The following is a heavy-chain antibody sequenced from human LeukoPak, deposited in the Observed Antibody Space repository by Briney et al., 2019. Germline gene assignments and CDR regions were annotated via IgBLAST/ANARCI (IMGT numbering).Heavy chain of an antibody. CDR3: AKGGLGAVDYFDP. V-gene: IGHV3-23*01. D-gene: IGHD6-19*01. CDR2: ISSDARRT. CDR1: GFTFNIYA. J-gene: IGHJ5*02. Sequence: QPGGSLRLSCAASGFTFNIYAMSWVRQAPGKGLEWVSSISSDARRTYYAESVKGRFTISRDNSKSTVYLQTNSLRAGDTAVYSCAKGGLGAVDYFDPWGQGTLVTVSS.